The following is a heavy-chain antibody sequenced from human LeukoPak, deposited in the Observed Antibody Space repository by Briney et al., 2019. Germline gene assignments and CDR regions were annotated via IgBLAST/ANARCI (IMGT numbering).Heavy chain of an antibody. D-gene: IGHD3-22*01. CDR3: ARVSSSGYYYVDY. Sequence: PGGSLRLSCAASGFTFSSYSMNWVRQAPGKGLEWVSSISSSSSYIYYADSVKGRFTISRDNAKNSLYLQMNSLRAEDTAVYYCARVSSSGYYYVDYWGQGTLVTVSS. CDR1: GFTFSSYS. J-gene: IGHJ4*02. CDR2: ISSSSSYI. V-gene: IGHV3-21*01.